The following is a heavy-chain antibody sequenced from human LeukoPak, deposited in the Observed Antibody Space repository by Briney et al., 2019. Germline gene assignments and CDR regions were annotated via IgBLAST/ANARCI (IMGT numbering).Heavy chain of an antibody. CDR1: GGSVTGYY. CDR3: AREEFLHEIDSSGYFVY. Sequence: SETLSLTCTVSGGSVTGYYWNWIRQPAGQGLEWLGRVYSSGVGNYNPSLTSRVTMSVDTSKNQFSLKLTSLTAADTAVYYCAREEFLHEIDSSGYFVYWGQGTLVTVSS. D-gene: IGHD3-22*01. V-gene: IGHV4-4*07. CDR2: VYSSGVG. J-gene: IGHJ4*02.